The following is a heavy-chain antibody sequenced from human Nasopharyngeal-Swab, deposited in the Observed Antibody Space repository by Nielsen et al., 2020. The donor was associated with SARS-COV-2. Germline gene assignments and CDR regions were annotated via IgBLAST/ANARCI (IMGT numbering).Heavy chain of an antibody. CDR3: ARHVRFLEWLLYQYWFDP. CDR1: GGSFSGYY. V-gene: IGHV4-34*01. Sequence: SETLSLTCAVYGGSFSGYYWSWIRQPPGKGLEWIGEINHSGSTNYNPSLKSRVTISVDTSKNQFSLKLSSVTAADTAVYYCARHVRFLEWLLYQYWFDPWGQGTLVTVSS. J-gene: IGHJ5*02. D-gene: IGHD3-3*01. CDR2: INHSGST.